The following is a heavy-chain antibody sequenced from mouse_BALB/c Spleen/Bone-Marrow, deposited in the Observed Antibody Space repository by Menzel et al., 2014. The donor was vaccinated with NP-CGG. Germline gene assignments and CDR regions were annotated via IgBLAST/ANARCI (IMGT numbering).Heavy chain of an antibody. CDR1: GYTFTDNL. J-gene: IGHJ4*01. Sequence: VQLQQSGAELGMPGASVKMSCKASGYTFTDNLIYWVKQRPGQGLEWIGAIDTSDSYTNYNQKFMGKASLTVDASSSTAYVQVSSLTSDDSAVYYCARGGHDFSLDYWGQGTSVTVSS. D-gene: IGHD2-4*01. CDR2: IDTSDSYT. V-gene: IGHV1-69*01. CDR3: ARGGHDFSLDY.